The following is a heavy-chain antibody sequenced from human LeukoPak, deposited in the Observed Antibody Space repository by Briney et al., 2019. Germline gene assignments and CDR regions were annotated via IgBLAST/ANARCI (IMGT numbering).Heavy chain of an antibody. CDR3: ARDGDYGDLWYFDL. Sequence: GGSLRLSCAASGFTVSSNYMSWVRQAPGKGLEWVSSISSSSSYIYYADSVKGRFTISRDNAKDSLYLQMNSLRAEDTAVYYCARDGDYGDLWYFDLWGRGTLVTVSS. V-gene: IGHV3-21*01. D-gene: IGHD4-17*01. CDR1: GFTVSSNY. CDR2: ISSSSSYI. J-gene: IGHJ2*01.